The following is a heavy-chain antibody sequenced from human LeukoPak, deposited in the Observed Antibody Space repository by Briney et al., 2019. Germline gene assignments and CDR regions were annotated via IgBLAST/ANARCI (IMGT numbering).Heavy chain of an antibody. CDR2: IYHSGST. D-gene: IGHD6-19*01. Sequence: PSETLSLTCAVSGYSISIGYYCAWIRQPPGKGLEWIGSIYHSGSTYYNPSLNSRVTISVDTSKNQFSLKLSSVTAADTAVYYCARSPNSGGYFDYWGQGTLVTVSS. J-gene: IGHJ4*02. CDR3: ARSPNSGGYFDY. V-gene: IGHV4-38-2*01. CDR1: GYSISIGYY.